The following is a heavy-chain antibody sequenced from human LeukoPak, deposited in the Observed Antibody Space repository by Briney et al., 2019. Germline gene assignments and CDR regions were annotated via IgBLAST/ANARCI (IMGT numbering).Heavy chain of an antibody. D-gene: IGHD3-22*01. CDR2: ISVYNGNTNT. J-gene: IGHJ1*01. CDR3: ARDLNDSSGYYYAGFFQH. Sequence: ASVKVSCKASGYTFTTYDINWVRRAPGQGLEWMGWISVYNGNTNTNYAQKLQGRVTMTTDTSTSTAYMELRSLRSDDTAVYYCARDLNDSSGYYYAGFFQHWGQGTLVTVSS. CDR1: GYTFTTYD. V-gene: IGHV1-18*01.